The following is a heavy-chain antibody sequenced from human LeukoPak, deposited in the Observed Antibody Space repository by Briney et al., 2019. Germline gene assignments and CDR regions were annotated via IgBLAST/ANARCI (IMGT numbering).Heavy chain of an antibody. J-gene: IGHJ5*02. Sequence: GESLKISCKGSGYSFTSYWIGWVRQMPGKGLEWMGIIYPGDSDTRYSPSFQGQVTISADKSISTAYLQWSSLKASDTAMYYCARHPTPCEGGSYEFWFDPWGQGTLVTVSS. CDR1: GYSFTSYW. CDR3: ARHPTPCEGGSYEFWFDP. V-gene: IGHV5-51*01. D-gene: IGHD1-26*01. CDR2: IYPGDSDT.